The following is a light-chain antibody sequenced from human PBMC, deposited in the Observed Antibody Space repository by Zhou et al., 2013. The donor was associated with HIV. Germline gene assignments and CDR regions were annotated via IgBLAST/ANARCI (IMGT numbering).Light chain of an antibody. V-gene: IGLV2-23*02. CDR2: EVS. CDR3: GTWDSSLSAGV. Sequence: QSALTQPASVSGSPGQSITISCTGTSSDVGSYNLVSWYQQHPGKAPKLMIYEVSERPSGVSNRFSGSKSGNTASLTVSGLQAGDEADYYCGTWDSSLSAGVFGSGTKVTVL. CDR1: SSDVGSYNL. J-gene: IGLJ1*01.